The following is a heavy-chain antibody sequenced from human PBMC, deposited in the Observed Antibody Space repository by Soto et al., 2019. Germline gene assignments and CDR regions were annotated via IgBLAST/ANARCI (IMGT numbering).Heavy chain of an antibody. V-gene: IGHV3-7*04. J-gene: IGHJ4*02. CDR3: ARGGGNFDQ. Sequence: EVQLVESGGGLLQPGGSLRLTCAASGFTLSGYWMSWVRQAPGKGLEWVANVKEDGSDKYYVDSVKGRFTISRDNAKNYLYLQMNSLRDEDTGVYYCARGGGNFDQWGQGTLVTVSS. CDR2: VKEDGSDK. D-gene: IGHD3-16*01. CDR1: GFTLSGYW.